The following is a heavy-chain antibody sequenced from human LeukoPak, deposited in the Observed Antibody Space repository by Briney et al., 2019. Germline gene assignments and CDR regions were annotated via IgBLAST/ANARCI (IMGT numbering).Heavy chain of an antibody. CDR1: GYTFTVCY. CDR3: VSGSSLDGSSGWPAHYY. D-gene: IGHD6-19*01. J-gene: IGHJ4*02. V-gene: IGHV1-2*02. Sequence: ASVKVSCKASGYTFTVCYMHWVRQAPGQGLEWMGWINPNSGDTHYAQKFQGRVTVTRDTSISTAYMELSSLTSDDTAVYYCVSGSSLDGSSGWPAHYYWGQGTLVTVSS. CDR2: INPNSGDT.